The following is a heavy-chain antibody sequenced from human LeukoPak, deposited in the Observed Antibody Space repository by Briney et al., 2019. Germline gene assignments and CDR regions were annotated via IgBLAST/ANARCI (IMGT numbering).Heavy chain of an antibody. CDR2: ISGSGSDI. Sequence: GESLKISCAVSGFTFSDQYMSWIRQAPGKGLEWLSYISGSGSDINYADSVRGRFTISRDNAKSSLYLQMNSLTAEDTAVYYCVRTSGRDGGYWGQGFLVTVSS. CDR1: GFTFSDQY. D-gene: IGHD3-10*01. CDR3: VRTSGRDGGY. V-gene: IGHV3-11*04. J-gene: IGHJ4*02.